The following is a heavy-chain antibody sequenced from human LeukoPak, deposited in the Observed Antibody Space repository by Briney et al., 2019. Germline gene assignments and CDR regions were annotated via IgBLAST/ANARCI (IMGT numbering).Heavy chain of an antibody. D-gene: IGHD2-2*01. Sequence: SETLSLTCTVSGGSISSGGYYWSWIRQPPGKGLEWIGYIYHSGSTYYNPSLKSRVTISVDRSKNQFSLKLSSVTAADTAVYYCARDQGGGSSTSFNWFDPWGQGTLVTVSS. CDR1: GGSISSGGYY. CDR3: ARDQGGGSSTSFNWFDP. V-gene: IGHV4-30-2*01. J-gene: IGHJ5*02. CDR2: IYHSGST.